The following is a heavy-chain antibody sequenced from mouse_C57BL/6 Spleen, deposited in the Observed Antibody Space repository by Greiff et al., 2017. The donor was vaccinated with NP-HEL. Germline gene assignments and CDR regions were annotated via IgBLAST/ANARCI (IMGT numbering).Heavy chain of an antibody. V-gene: IGHV1-7*01. D-gene: IGHD2-4*01. CDR1: GYTFTSYW. J-gene: IGHJ3*01. CDR2: INPSSGYT. CDR3: ARGDLYDYGWFAY. Sequence: QVHVKQSGAELAKPGASVKLSCKASGYTFTSYWMHWVKQRPGQGLEWIGYINPSSGYTKYNQKFKDKATLTADKSSSTAYMQLSSLTYEDSAVYYCARGDLYDYGWFAYWGQGTLVTVSA.